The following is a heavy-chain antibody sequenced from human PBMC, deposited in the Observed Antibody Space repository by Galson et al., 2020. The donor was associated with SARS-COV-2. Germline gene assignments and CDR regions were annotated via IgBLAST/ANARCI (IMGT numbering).Heavy chain of an antibody. CDR3: ARNSGYTSMAEDYFFDY. CDR2: ISSGGSTI. D-gene: IGHD5-18*01. Sequence: PGGSLRLSCAASGFTFSSYEMNWVRQAPGKGLEWLSYISSGGSTIYYADSVKGRFTISRDNAKNSLYLQMNTLRAEDTAFYYCARNSGYTSMAEDYFFDYWGQGALVTVSS. CDR1: GFTFSSYE. J-gene: IGHJ4*02. V-gene: IGHV3-48*03.